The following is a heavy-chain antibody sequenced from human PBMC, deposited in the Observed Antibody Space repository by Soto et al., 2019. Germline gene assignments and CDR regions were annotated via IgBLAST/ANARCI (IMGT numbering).Heavy chain of an antibody. Sequence: EVQLLESGGGLVQPGGSLRLSCAASGFTFSSYAMSWVRQAPGKGLEWVSAISGSGGSTYYADSVKGRFTISRDNSKNTLYLQMNSLRAEDTAVYYCAKELGVYNWNYADWFDPWGQGTLVTVSS. V-gene: IGHV3-23*01. CDR2: ISGSGGST. D-gene: IGHD1-7*01. CDR1: GFTFSSYA. J-gene: IGHJ5*02. CDR3: AKELGVYNWNYADWFDP.